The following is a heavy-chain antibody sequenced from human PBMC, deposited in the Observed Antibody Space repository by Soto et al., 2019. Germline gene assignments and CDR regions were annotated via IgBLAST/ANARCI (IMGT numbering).Heavy chain of an antibody. V-gene: IGHV1-3*01. CDR1: GYTFTPYA. CDR3: ARDGRYRYGSYSHYGLDV. D-gene: IGHD3-16*02. Sequence: QIQLVQSGADVRKPGASVKVSCTASGYTFTPYAMHWVRQAPGQRPEWMGWINVDNGNTKYSQTFQGRVTITSYTSARTAYMELSGLTYGDTGVYFCARDGRYRYGSYSHYGLDVWGQGTTVIVSS. J-gene: IGHJ6*02. CDR2: INVDNGNT.